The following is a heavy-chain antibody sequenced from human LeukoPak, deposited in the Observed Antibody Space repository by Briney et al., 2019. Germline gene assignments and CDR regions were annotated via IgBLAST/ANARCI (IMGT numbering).Heavy chain of an antibody. Sequence: GGSLRLSCAASGFTFSSYGMSWVRQAPGRGPEWVSAISGSGGKTSYADFVKGRFTISRDNSKNTLHLQMNSLRVEDTALYFCAKRDCGGDCYVVDYWGQGTRVTVSS. CDR1: GFTFSSYG. J-gene: IGHJ4*02. CDR2: ISGSGGKT. CDR3: AKRDCGGDCYVVDY. D-gene: IGHD2-21*02. V-gene: IGHV3-23*01.